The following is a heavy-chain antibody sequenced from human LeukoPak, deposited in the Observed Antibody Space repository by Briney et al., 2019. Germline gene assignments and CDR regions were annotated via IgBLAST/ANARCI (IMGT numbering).Heavy chain of an antibody. J-gene: IGHJ4*02. CDR3: ARVVEMATIDY. Sequence: PSETLSLTCTVSGCSISSGYYWGWIGQPPGKGLEWIGSIYHSGSTYHNPSLKSRVTISVDTSKNQFSLKLSSVTAADTAVYYCARVVEMATIDYWGQGTLVTVSS. V-gene: IGHV4-38-2*02. CDR2: IYHSGST. CDR1: GCSISSGYY. D-gene: IGHD5-24*01.